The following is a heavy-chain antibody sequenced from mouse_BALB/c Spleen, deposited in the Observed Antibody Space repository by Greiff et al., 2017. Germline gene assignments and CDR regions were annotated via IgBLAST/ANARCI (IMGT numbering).Heavy chain of an antibody. CDR3: ARRGLLLSSLAY. Sequence: EVQLQQSGPELVKPGASVKIPCKASGYTFTDYNMDWVKQSHGKSLEWIGDINPNNGGTIYNQKFKGKATLTVDKSSSTAYMELRSLTSEDTAVYYCARRGLLLSSLAYWGQGTLVTVSA. V-gene: IGHV1-18*01. D-gene: IGHD2-3*01. CDR1: GYTFTDYN. CDR2: INPNNGGT. J-gene: IGHJ3*01.